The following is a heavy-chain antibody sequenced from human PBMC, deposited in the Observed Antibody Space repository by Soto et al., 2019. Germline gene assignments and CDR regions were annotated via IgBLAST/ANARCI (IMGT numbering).Heavy chain of an antibody. CDR2: IYYSGST. V-gene: IGHV4-30-4*01. J-gene: IGHJ4*02. CDR3: ARGPDDYGDYGGRGDY. D-gene: IGHD4-17*01. Sequence: QVQLQESGPGLVKPSQTLSLTCTVSGGSISSGDYYWSWIRKPPGKGLEWIGYIYYSGSTYYNPSLKSRVTISVDTSKNQFSLKLSSVTAADTAVYYCARGPDDYGDYGGRGDYWGQGTLVTVSS. CDR1: GGSISSGDYY.